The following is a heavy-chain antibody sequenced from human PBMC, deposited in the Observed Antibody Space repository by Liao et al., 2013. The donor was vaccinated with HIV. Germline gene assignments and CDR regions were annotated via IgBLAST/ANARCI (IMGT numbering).Heavy chain of an antibody. J-gene: IGHJ4*02. Sequence: KPSETLSRFCAVYVGSFRNYYWSWIRQRPGKGLEWLGEINDSGKTNYNPSLKSRVTISVDASKNQFSLQMTSLTAADTGYYYCARVGRQGDSGGNSVRIDYWGPGIQVIVSS. V-gene: IGHV4-34*01. CDR1: VGSFRNYY. CDR3: ARVGRQGDSGGNSVRIDY. D-gene: IGHD4-23*01. CDR2: INDSGKT.